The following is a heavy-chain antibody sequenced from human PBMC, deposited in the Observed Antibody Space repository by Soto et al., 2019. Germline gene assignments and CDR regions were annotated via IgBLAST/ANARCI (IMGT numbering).Heavy chain of an antibody. J-gene: IGHJ5*02. CDR2: IYSGGST. Sequence: GGSLRLSCAASGFPVSSNYMSWVRQAPGKGLEWVSVIYSGGSTYYADSVKGRFTISRHNSKNTLYLQMNSLRAEDTAVYYCARDPGYSSSWYGWFDPWGQGTLVTVSS. D-gene: IGHD6-13*01. CDR3: ARDPGYSSSWYGWFDP. V-gene: IGHV3-53*04. CDR1: GFPVSSNY.